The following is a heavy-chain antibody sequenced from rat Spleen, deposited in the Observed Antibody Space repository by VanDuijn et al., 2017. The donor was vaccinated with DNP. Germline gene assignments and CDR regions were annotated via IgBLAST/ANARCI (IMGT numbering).Heavy chain of an antibody. Sequence: EVQLQESGPGLVKPSQSLSLTCSVTGYSITGSYWAWIRKFPGNKMELMGYISYSGNTGYNPSLKSRISITRDTSKNQFFVQLNSVTTEDTATYYCARGYTYHGYWGQGVMVTVSS. V-gene: IGHV3-1*01. CDR2: ISYSGNT. D-gene: IGHD1-4*01. CDR1: GYSITGSY. CDR3: ARGYTYHGY. J-gene: IGHJ2*01.